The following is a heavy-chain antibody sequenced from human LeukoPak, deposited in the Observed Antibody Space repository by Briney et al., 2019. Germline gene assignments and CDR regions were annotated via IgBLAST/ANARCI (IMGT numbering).Heavy chain of an antibody. D-gene: IGHD1-26*01. V-gene: IGHV3-23*01. Sequence: PGGSLRLSCAASGFTFRSYAMSWVRQAPGKGLEWVSAISGSGGSTYYADSVKGRFTISRDNSKNTLYLQMNSLRAEDTAVYYCAKGVVGATPPAPHYYYYGMDVWGQGTTVTVSS. CDR3: AKGVVGATPPAPHYYYYGMDV. CDR1: GFTFRSYA. CDR2: ISGSGGST. J-gene: IGHJ6*02.